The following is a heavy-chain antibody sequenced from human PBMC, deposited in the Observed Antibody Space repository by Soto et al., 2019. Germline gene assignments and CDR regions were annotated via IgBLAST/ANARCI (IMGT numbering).Heavy chain of an antibody. Sequence: ASVKVSCKASGYTFTSYDINWVRQATGQGLEWMGWMNPNSGNTGYAQKFQGRVTMTRNTSISTAYMELSSLRSEDTAVYYCARGYGPNDFWSGPFAPWGQGTLVTVSS. J-gene: IGHJ5*02. D-gene: IGHD3-3*01. CDR1: GYTFTSYD. CDR2: MNPNSGNT. CDR3: ARGYGPNDFWSGPFAP. V-gene: IGHV1-8*01.